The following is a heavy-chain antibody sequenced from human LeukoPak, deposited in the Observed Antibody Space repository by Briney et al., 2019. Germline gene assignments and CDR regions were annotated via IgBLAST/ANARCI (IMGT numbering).Heavy chain of an antibody. V-gene: IGHV1-2*04. D-gene: IGHD4-17*01. CDR1: GYTFTSYG. CDR3: ARAHYGDYGGYYFDY. J-gene: IGHJ4*02. Sequence: ASVRVSCTASGYTFTSYGISWVRQAPGQGLEWMGWINPNSGGTNYAQKFQGWVTMTRDTSISTAYMELSRLRSDDTAVYYCARAHYGDYGGYYFDYWGQGTLVTFSS. CDR2: INPNSGGT.